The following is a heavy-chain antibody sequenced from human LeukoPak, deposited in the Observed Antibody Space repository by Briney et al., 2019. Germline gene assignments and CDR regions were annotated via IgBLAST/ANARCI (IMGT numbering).Heavy chain of an antibody. CDR1: GFTFDDYA. D-gene: IGHD6-19*01. V-gene: IGHV3-9*01. CDR2: ISWNSGSI. J-gene: IGHJ3*02. CDR3: AKDWIAGGWYEAFDI. Sequence: PGGSLRLSCAASGFTFDDYAMHWVRQAPGKGLEWVSGISWNSGSIGYADSVKGRFTISRDNSKNSLYLQMNSLRAEDTALYYCAKDWIAGGWYEAFDIWGQGTMVTVSS.